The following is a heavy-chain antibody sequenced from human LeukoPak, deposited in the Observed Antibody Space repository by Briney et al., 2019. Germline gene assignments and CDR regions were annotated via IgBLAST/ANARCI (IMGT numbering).Heavy chain of an antibody. V-gene: IGHV3-9*01. Sequence: GGSLRLSCAASGFTFDDYAMHWVRQAPGKGLEWVSGISWNSGSIGYADSVEGRFTISRDNAKNSLYLQMNSLRAEDTALYYCAKGRDKYQLLSKNWFDPWGQGTLVTVSS. D-gene: IGHD2-2*01. J-gene: IGHJ5*02. CDR2: ISWNSGSI. CDR1: GFTFDDYA. CDR3: AKGRDKYQLLSKNWFDP.